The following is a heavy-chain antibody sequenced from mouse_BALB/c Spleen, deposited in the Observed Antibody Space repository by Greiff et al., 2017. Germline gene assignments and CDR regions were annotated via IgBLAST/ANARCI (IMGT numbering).Heavy chain of an antibody. D-gene: IGHD4-1*01. CDR3: ARDGVTGTGFAY. CDR2: ISYSGST. Sequence: EVKLMESGPGLVKPSQSLSLTCTVTGYSITSDYAWNWIRQFPGNKLEWMGYISYSGSTSYNPSLKSRISITRDTSKNQFFLQLNSVTTEDTATYYCARDGVTGTGFAYWGQGTLVTVSA. V-gene: IGHV3-2*02. CDR1: GYSITSDYA. J-gene: IGHJ3*01.